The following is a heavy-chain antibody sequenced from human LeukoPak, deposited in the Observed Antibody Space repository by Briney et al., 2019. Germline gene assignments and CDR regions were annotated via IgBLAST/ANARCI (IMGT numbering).Heavy chain of an antibody. CDR2: INAGNGNT. CDR3: ARGRDYGDYVNYFDY. V-gene: IGHV1-3*01. J-gene: IGHJ4*02. D-gene: IGHD4-17*01. Sequence: GASVKVSCKASGYTFTSYAMHWVRQAPGQRLEWMGWINAGNGNTKYSQKFQGRVTITRDTSASTAYMELSSLRSEDTAVYYCARGRDYGDYVNYFDYWGQGTLVTVSS. CDR1: GYTFTSYA.